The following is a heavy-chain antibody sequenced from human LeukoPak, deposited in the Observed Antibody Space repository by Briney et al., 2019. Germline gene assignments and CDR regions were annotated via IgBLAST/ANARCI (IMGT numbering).Heavy chain of an antibody. CDR1: GFAFSSDW. V-gene: IGHV3-7*01. CDR2: INQDGNSQ. Sequence: GWSLRLSCEASGFAFSSDWASWVRQAPGKGLEWVANINQDGNSQNYVDSVRGRFTISKDNAKNSVYLQMNSLRAEDTAVYYCARSLWPEDYWGQGILVTVSS. CDR3: ARSLWPEDY. J-gene: IGHJ4*02. D-gene: IGHD2-21*01.